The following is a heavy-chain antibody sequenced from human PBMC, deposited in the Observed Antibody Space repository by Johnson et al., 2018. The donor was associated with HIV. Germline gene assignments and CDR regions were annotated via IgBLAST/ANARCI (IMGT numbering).Heavy chain of an antibody. J-gene: IGHJ3*02. CDR1: GFTFSSYA. CDR2: ISYDGSNK. D-gene: IGHD6-13*01. V-gene: IGHV3-30-3*01. CDR3: ARDLYSSSWGDAFDI. Sequence: QVQLVESGGGVVQPGRSLRLSCAASGFTFSSYAMHWVRQAPGKGLEWVAVISYDGSNKYYADSVKGRFTISRDNSKNTLYLQMNSLRAEDTAVYYCARDLYSSSWGDAFDIWGQGTMVSVSS.